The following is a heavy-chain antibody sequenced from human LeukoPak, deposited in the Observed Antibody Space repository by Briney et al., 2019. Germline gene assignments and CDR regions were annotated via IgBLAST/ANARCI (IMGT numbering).Heavy chain of an antibody. J-gene: IGHJ5*02. D-gene: IGHD3-3*01. CDR1: GGSISSGDYY. V-gene: IGHV4-30-4*08. CDR3: ARAPYDFWSGYRGRWFDP. Sequence: PSETLSLTCTVSGGSISSGDYYWSWIRQPPGKDLEWIGYIYYSGSTYYNPSLKSRVTISVDTSKNQYSLKLSSVTAADTAVYYCARAPYDFWSGYRGRWFDPWGQGTLVTVSS. CDR2: IYYSGST.